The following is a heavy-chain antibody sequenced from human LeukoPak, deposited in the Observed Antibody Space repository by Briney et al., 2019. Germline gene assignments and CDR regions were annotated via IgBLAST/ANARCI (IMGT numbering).Heavy chain of an antibody. CDR1: GGSISSSNYY. CDR3: ASNLRFLEWLPDS. J-gene: IGHJ4*02. Sequence: SETLSLTCTVSGGSISSSNYYWGWIRQPPGKGLEWIGSIYYSGSIYYSGSTYYNPSLKSRVTISVDMAKSQSSLKLSSVTAADTAVYYCASNLRFLEWLPDSWGQGTLVTVSS. V-gene: IGHV4-39*01. CDR2: IYYSGSIYYSGST. D-gene: IGHD3-3*01.